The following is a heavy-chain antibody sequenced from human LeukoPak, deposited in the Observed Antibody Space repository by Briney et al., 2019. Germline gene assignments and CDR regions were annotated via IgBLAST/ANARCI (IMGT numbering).Heavy chain of an antibody. CDR2: SSSSGSTI. V-gene: IGHV3-48*03. Sequence: GGSLRLSCAASGFTFSSYEMNWVRQAPGKGLEWVSHSSSSGSTIYYAGSVKGRFTIARDNAKNSVYLQMNSLRAEDTAVYYCARDREGYCSGGSCGGYYFDYWGQGALVTVSS. D-gene: IGHD2-15*01. J-gene: IGHJ4*02. CDR3: ARDREGYCSGGSCGGYYFDY. CDR1: GFTFSSYE.